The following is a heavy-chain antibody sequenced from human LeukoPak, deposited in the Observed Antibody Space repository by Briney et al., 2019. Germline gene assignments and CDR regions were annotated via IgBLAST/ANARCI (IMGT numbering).Heavy chain of an antibody. J-gene: IGHJ4*02. V-gene: IGHV3-23*01. CDR1: GFTFSSYA. CDR3: ARDLGGGDY. D-gene: IGHD3-16*01. Sequence: GGSLRLSCAASGFTFSSYAMSWVRQAPGKGLEWVSGISASGGSTYYADSVKGRFTISRDNSKNTLYLQMNSLRAGDTAVYYCARDLGGGDYWGQGTLVTVSS. CDR2: ISASGGST.